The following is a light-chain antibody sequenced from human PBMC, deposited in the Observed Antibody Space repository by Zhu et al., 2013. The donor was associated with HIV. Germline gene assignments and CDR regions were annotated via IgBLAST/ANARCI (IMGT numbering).Light chain of an antibody. CDR3: ATWDFSLNGPGWV. J-gene: IGLJ3*02. CDR1: SGHNSYS. V-gene: IGLV4-69*01. CDR2: LNNDGSH. Sequence: QPVLTQSPSASASLGASVKLTCTLSSGHNSYSIAWHQQRPEEGPRFLMKLNNDGSHQKGDGIPDRFSGSSSGSERYLTISSLQSEDEANYYCATWDFSLNGPGWVFGGGTKLTV.